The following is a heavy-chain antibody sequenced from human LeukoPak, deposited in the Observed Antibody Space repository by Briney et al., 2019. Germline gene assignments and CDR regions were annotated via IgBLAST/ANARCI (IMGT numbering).Heavy chain of an antibody. CDR2: ISSRSSYI. CDR3: AISIAAAGTGFDY. D-gene: IGHD6-13*01. V-gene: IGHV3-21*01. Sequence: KTGGSLRLSCAASGFTFSSYSMNWVRQAPGEGLEWVSSISSRSSYIYYADSVKGRFTISRDNAKNSLYLQMNSLGAEDTAVYYCAISIAAAGTGFDYWGQGTLVTVSS. CDR1: GFTFSSYS. J-gene: IGHJ4*02.